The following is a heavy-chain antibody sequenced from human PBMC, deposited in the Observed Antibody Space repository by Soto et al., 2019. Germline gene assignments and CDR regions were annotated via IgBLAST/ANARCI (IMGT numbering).Heavy chain of an antibody. CDR2: INPNSGGT. CDR3: ARGGFAVAAIFPANFDC. D-gene: IGHD6-19*01. CDR1: GYTFTGYY. Sequence: QVQLVQSGAEVKKPGASVKVSCKASGYTFTGYYMHWVRQAPGQGLEWMGWINPNSGGTNYAQKFQGSVSRTRDRSVGRYFMERSSLSSYDAAVYYGARGGFAVAAIFPANFDCWGRVTLVTVCS. J-gene: IGHJ4*02. V-gene: IGHV1-2*04.